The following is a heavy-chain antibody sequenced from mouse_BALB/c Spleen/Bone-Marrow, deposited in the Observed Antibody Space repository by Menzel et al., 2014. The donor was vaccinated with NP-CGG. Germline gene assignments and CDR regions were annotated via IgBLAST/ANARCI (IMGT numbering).Heavy chain of an antibody. CDR3: ARGGKGYAMDY. CDR1: GFTFSSFG. D-gene: IGHD1-1*02. CDR2: ISSGSSTI. Sequence: EVQLVESGGGLVQPGGSRKLSYAASGFTFSSFGMHWVRQAPEKGLEWVAYISSGSSTIYYADTVKGRFTISRDNPKNTLFLQMTSLRSEDTAMYYCARGGKGYAMDYWGQGTSVTVSS. J-gene: IGHJ4*01. V-gene: IGHV5-17*02.